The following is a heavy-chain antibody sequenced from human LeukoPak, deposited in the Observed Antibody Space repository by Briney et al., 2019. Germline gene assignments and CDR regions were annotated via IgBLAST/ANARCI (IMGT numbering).Heavy chain of an antibody. CDR1: GFTFSNYW. J-gene: IGHJ5*02. Sequence: TGGSLRLSCAASGFTFSNYWMSWVRQAPGKGLEWVANIKQDGSEKYYVDSVKGRFTISRDNAKNSLYLQMNSLRAEDTAVYYCARGKTRGAGIVWFDPWGQGTLVTVSS. D-gene: IGHD6-19*01. CDR3: ARGKTRGAGIVWFDP. CDR2: IKQDGSEK. V-gene: IGHV3-7*01.